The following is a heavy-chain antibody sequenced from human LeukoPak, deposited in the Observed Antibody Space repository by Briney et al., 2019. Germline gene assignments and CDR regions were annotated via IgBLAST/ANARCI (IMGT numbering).Heavy chain of an antibody. CDR1: GDSLNSYY. V-gene: IGHV4-59*01. Sequence: SETLSLTCTVSGDSLNSYYWSWIRQPPEEGLQWIGYIFYSGSSNYNASLRSRVAISEDTSKNQFSLKLTSVTAADTAVSYCAGRAARFFDYWGQGIQVTVSS. CDR3: AGRAARFFDY. D-gene: IGHD6-25*01. CDR2: IFYSGSS. J-gene: IGHJ4*02.